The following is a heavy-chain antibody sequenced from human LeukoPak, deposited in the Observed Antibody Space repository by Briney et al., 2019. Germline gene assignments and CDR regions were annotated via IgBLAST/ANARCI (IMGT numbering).Heavy chain of an antibody. V-gene: IGHV3-48*03. CDR3: ARDSRYYYDSRNYDNVAFDM. CDR1: GFTFSSYE. Sequence: GGSLRLSCAASGFTFSSYEMNWVRQAPGKGLEWVSYISSSGGTIYYADSVKGRFTISRDNAKNPLYLQMNSLRVEDTAVYYCARDSRYYYDSRNYDNVAFDMWGQGTMVTVSS. D-gene: IGHD3-10*01. J-gene: IGHJ3*02. CDR2: ISSSGGTI.